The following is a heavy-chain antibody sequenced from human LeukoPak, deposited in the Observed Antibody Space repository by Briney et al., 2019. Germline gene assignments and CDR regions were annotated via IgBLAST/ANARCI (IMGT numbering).Heavy chain of an antibody. CDR1: GGSISCYY. Sequence: SETLSLTCTVPGGSISCYYWSWIRQPPGKGLEWIGYIYYSGSTNYNPSLKSRVTISVDTSKNQFSLKLSSVTAADTAVYYCASTKGELGFDYWGQGTLVTVSS. J-gene: IGHJ4*02. D-gene: IGHD1-26*01. CDR2: IYYSGST. CDR3: ASTKGELGFDY. V-gene: IGHV4-59*01.